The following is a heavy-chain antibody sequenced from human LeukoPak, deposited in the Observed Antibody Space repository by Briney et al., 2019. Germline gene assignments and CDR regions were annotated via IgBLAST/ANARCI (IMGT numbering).Heavy chain of an antibody. CDR3: ARDLLGYYFGSGNYGSFDT. CDR2: IYYSGTT. J-gene: IGHJ5*02. D-gene: IGHD3-10*01. Sequence: SETLSLTCTVSGDSISNYYWTWIRQPPGKGLEWIGYIYYSGTTDYNPSLRGQVTMSIDTSKNHFSLKLNSLTAADTAVYYCARDLLGYYFGSGNYGSFDTWGQGTLVTVSS. V-gene: IGHV4-59*01. CDR1: GDSISNYY.